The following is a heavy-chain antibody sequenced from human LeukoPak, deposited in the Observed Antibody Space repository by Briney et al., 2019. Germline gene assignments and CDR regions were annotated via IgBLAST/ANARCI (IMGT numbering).Heavy chain of an antibody. V-gene: IGHV3-23*01. Sequence: GGSLRLSCAASGFTFSSYAMSWVRQAPGKGLEWVSAISGSGGSTYYADSVKGRFAISRDNSKNTLYLQMNSLRAEDTAVYYCAKFDQFLALGRKIDYWGQGTLVTVSS. CDR1: GFTFSSYA. CDR3: AKFDQFLALGRKIDY. J-gene: IGHJ4*02. D-gene: IGHD3-3*01. CDR2: ISGSGGST.